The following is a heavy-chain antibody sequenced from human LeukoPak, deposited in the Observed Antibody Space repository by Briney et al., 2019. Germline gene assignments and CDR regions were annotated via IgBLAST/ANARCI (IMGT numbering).Heavy chain of an antibody. CDR2: IKQDGRKK. V-gene: IGHV3-7*01. Sequence: GGSLRLSCAAFAFTFSIHCISWVRQAPGKWLEWVANIKQDGRKKYYVDSVKDRFTISRDNAKNSLYLQMNSLREEDKGVYYCARGQYCSSTSCGLAAFDIWGQGTMVTVSS. J-gene: IGHJ3*02. D-gene: IGHD2-2*01. CDR1: AFTFSIHC. CDR3: ARGQYCSSTSCGLAAFDI.